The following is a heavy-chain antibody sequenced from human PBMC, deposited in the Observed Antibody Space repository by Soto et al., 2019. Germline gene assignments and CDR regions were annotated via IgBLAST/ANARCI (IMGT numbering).Heavy chain of an antibody. CDR1: GYSFTSYW. D-gene: IGHD6-13*01. V-gene: IGHV5-51*01. CDR2: IYPGDSDT. CDR3: ARRSSGAAADYRSDY. Sequence: GESLKISCKGSGYSFTSYWIGWVRQMPGKGLEWMGIIYPGDSDTRYSPSFQGQVTISADKSISTAYLQWSSLKASDTAMYYCARRSSGAAADYRSDYWGQGTLVTVSS. J-gene: IGHJ4*02.